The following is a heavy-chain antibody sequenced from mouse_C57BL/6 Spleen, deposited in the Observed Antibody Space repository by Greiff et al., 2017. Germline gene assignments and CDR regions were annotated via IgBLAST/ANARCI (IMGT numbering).Heavy chain of an antibody. CDR3: ARSWDDYAMDY. D-gene: IGHD4-1*01. CDR2: IYPGSGNT. J-gene: IGHJ4*01. CDR1: GYTFPDYY. Sequence: VQLQQSGAELVRPGASVKLSCKASGYTFPDYYINWVKQRPGQGLEWIARIYPGSGNTYYNEKFKGKATLTAEKSSSTAYMQLSSLTSEDSAVYFCARSWDDYAMDYWGQGTSVTVSS. V-gene: IGHV1-76*01.